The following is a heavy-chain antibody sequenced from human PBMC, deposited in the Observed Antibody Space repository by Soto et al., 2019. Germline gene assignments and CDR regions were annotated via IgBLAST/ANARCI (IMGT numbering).Heavy chain of an antibody. Sequence: QVQLVQPGAEVKKPGASVSVSCKASGYTFTGDYLHWVRQAPGQGLEWMAWINPKSGYTKSAQKFQARVTLTRDTSISTAYMELRSLRSEDTAVYFCARYTGSNSLFDSWGQGTLVTVSS. J-gene: IGHJ4*02. CDR3: ARYTGSNSLFDS. CDR2: INPKSGYT. V-gene: IGHV1-2*02. CDR1: GYTFTGDY. D-gene: IGHD1-26*01.